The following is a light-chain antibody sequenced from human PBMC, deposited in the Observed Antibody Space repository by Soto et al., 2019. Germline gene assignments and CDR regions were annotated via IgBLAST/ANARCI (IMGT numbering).Light chain of an antibody. CDR1: QSVSSQ. Sequence: EIVLTQSPATLSLSPGERATLSCRASQSVSSQIAWYQQKPGQAPRLLIYGISDRATGIPDRLSGSGSGTDFTLTISRLEPEDFAVYYCEQYGSSPRTFGQGTKVDIK. V-gene: IGKV3-20*01. J-gene: IGKJ1*01. CDR3: EQYGSSPRT. CDR2: GIS.